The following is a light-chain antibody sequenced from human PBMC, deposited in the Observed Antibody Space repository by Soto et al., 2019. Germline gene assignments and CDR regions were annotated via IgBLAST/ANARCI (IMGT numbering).Light chain of an antibody. J-gene: IGKJ1*01. CDR3: QQSYSTSWT. CDR1: QSISSY. V-gene: IGKV1-39*01. CDR2: AAS. Sequence: DIQMTQSPSSLSASVGDRVTITCRASQSISSYLNWYQQKPGKAPKLRIYAASSLQSGVPSRVSGSGSGTDFTRTISSLQPEDFATYYCQQSYSTSWTFGQGTKVDIK.